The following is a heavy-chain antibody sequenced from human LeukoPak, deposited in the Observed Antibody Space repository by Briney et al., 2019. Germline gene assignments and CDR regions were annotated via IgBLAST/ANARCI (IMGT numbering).Heavy chain of an antibody. D-gene: IGHD1-1*01. Sequence: PRGSLTLSCAASGFSATSHYMRPGRPAPGAGPAFGSVIYSGGSTYYADSVKGRFTISRDNSKNTLYLQMNSLRAEDTAVYYCAGGPLNEIPPHSVGFDYWGQGTLVTVSS. J-gene: IGHJ4*02. CDR1: GFSATSHY. CDR2: IYSGGST. V-gene: IGHV3-53*01. CDR3: AGGPLNEIPPHSVGFDY.